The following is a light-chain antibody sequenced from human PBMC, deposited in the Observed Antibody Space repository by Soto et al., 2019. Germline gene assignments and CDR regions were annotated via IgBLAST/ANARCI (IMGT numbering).Light chain of an antibody. CDR3: CSYAGSSTRVQ. V-gene: IGLV2-14*01. CDR2: EVS. Sequence: QSALTQPASVSGSPGQSITISCTGTSSDVDTYKYVSWYQQHPGKAPKLMIYEVSYRPSGVSDRFSGSKSGNTASLTISGLQAADEADYYCCSYAGSSTRVQFGGGTKLTVL. CDR1: SSDVDTYKY. J-gene: IGLJ2*01.